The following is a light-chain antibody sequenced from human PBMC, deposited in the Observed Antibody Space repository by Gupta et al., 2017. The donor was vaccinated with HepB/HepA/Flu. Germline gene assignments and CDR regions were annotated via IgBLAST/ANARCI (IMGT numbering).Light chain of an antibody. CDR3: NSRDSSGNHYV. V-gene: IGLV3-19*01. CDR2: GKN. CDR1: SLGSHY. J-gene: IGLJ1*01. Sequence: SSEVPQDPAVSVALGQTVTITCQGDSLGSHYASWYQQKPGQAPVLVTYGKNNRPSGIPDRFSGSSSGNTASLTITGAQAEDEADYYCNSRDSSGNHYVFGTGTKVTVL.